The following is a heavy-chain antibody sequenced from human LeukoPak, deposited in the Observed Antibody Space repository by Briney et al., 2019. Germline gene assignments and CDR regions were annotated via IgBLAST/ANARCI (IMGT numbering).Heavy chain of an antibody. CDR2: IGASGGST. CDR1: GFAFSSYA. J-gene: IGHJ4*02. CDR3: AKAEGYDILTGLDY. D-gene: IGHD3-9*01. Sequence: GGSLRLSCATSGFAFSSYAMSWVRQAPGKGLEWVAGIGASGGSTYYADSVKGRFTISRDNSKNTLYLQMNSLRTEDTAVYYCAKAEGYDILTGLDYWGQGTLVTVSS. V-gene: IGHV3-23*01.